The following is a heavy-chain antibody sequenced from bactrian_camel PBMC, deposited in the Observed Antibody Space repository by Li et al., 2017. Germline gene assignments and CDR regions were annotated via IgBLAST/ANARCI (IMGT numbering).Heavy chain of an antibody. J-gene: IGHJ4*01. CDR2: IASEGDKP. CDR3: ATESSEYDNH. V-gene: IGHV3-2*01. CDR1: EFTFSTYY. D-gene: IGHD4*01. Sequence: HVQLVESGGGLVQPGGSLRLSCVASEFTFSTYYIAWVRQAPGKGLEWVSSIASEGDKPYYAESVKGRFTISRDDAKNTVYLQMNSLKPVDTAVYYCATESSEYDNHWGQGTQVTVS.